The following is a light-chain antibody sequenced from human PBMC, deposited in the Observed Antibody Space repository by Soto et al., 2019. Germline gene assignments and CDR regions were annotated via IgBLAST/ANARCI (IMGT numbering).Light chain of an antibody. V-gene: IGKV1-5*03. CDR3: QHYTSYSEA. J-gene: IGKJ1*01. CDR1: QTISSW. Sequence: DSQMIQSPSTLSESVGGRGTITRLASQTISSWLAWYEQKAGQAPKLLIYKASTLKSGVPSRFSGSGSGTEFTLTISSLQPDDFETYYCQHYTSYSEACGQGTKVDIK. CDR2: KAS.